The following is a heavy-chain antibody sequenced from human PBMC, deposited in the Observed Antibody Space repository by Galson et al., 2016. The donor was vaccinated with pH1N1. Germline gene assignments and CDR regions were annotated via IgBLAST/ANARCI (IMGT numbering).Heavy chain of an antibody. CDR1: GYSFTSYW. V-gene: IGHV5-51*03. CDR2: IYPGDSDT. J-gene: IGHJ4*02. D-gene: IGHD2-2*01. Sequence: QSGAEVKKPGESLRISCQGSGYSFTSYWIAWVRQMPGKGLEWMGIIYPGDSDTRYSPSSQGQVTISADKSISTAYLQWSSLRASDTAMYYCARLPYCDTTSCPFDYWGQGTLVTVSS. CDR3: ARLPYCDTTSCPFDY.